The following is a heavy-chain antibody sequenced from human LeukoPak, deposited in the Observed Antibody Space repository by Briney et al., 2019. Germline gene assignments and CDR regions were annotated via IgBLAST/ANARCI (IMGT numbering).Heavy chain of an antibody. D-gene: IGHD2-2*01. V-gene: IGHV1-18*01. CDR2: ISAYKGNT. Sequence: ASGKVSCKASGYTFTSYGISWVRQAPGQGLEWMGWISAYKGNTNYAQKLQGRVTMTTDTSTSTAYMELRSLRSDDTAVYYCARDWSYCSSTSCRNLNWFDPWGQGTLVTVSS. CDR1: GYTFTSYG. J-gene: IGHJ5*02. CDR3: ARDWSYCSSTSCRNLNWFDP.